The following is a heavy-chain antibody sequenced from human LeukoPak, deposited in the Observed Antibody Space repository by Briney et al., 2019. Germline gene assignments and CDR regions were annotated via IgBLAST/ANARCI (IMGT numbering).Heavy chain of an antibody. CDR1: GFTFSSYS. J-gene: IGHJ4*02. V-gene: IGHV3-48*04. CDR2: TSSSSSTI. CDR3: AKDLVEYYYGSGSYVSHYFEH. D-gene: IGHD3-10*01. Sequence: PGGSLRLSCAASGFTFSSYSMNWVRQAPGKGLEWVSYTSSSSSTIYYADSVKGRFTISRDNAKNSLYLQMNSLRAEDKAVYYCAKDLVEYYYGSGSYVSHYFEHWGQGTLVTVSS.